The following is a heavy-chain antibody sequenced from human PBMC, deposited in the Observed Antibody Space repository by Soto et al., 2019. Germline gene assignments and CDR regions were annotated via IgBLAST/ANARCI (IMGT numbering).Heavy chain of an antibody. J-gene: IGHJ6*02. CDR2: IWYDGGNV. CDR3: ARDPRTARPSAMDV. Sequence: PGGSLRLSCATSGFIFSNFGMHWVRQAPGKGLEWVAVIWYDGGNVVSADSVKGRFTISRDNSKNTLYLQMSGLRSEDTAVYYCARDPRTARPSAMDVWGQGTTVTVSS. D-gene: IGHD6-6*01. CDR1: GFIFSNFG. V-gene: IGHV3-33*08.